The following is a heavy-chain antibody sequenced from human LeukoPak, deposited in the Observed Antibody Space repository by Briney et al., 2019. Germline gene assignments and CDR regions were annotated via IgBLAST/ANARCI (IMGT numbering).Heavy chain of an antibody. CDR1: GFTFTSYG. D-gene: IGHD6-13*01. CDR3: AKDKAPLLRSISCAFDH. CDR2: IRYDGSDK. Sequence: GGSLRLSCAASGFTFTSYGMHWVRQAPSKGLEWVTFIRYDGSDKYYVDSVQGRFTISRDNSKNTMYLQMNSLRPEDTAIYYCAKDKAPLLRSISCAFDHWRQGTHVTVSS. V-gene: IGHV3-30*02. J-gene: IGHJ4*02.